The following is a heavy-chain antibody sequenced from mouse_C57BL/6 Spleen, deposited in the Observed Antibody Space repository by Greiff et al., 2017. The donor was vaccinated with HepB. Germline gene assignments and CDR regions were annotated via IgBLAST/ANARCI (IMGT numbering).Heavy chain of an antibody. CDR2: IDPENSDT. CDR1: GFNIKDDY. J-gene: IGHJ2*01. CDR3: TTGTTVERGY. D-gene: IGHD1-1*01. V-gene: IGHV14-4*01. Sequence: EVQLQQSGAELVRPGASVKLSCTASGFNIKDDYMHWVKQRPEQGLEWIGWIDPENSDTEYASKFQGKATITADTSSNTAYLQLSSLTSEDTAVYYCTTGTTVERGYWGQGTTLTVSS.